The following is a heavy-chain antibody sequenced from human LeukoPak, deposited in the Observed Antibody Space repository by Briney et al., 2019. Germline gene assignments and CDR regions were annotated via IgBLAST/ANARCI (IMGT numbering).Heavy chain of an antibody. CDR2: IYTSGST. CDR3: ARVHGGVLRYFERAYYFDY. Sequence: SETLSLTCTVSGDSSNNYYWSWIRQPAGKGLEWIGRIYTSGSTNYNPSLKSRVTISVDTSKNQFSLKLSSVTAADTAVYYCARVHGGVLRYFERAYYFDYWGQGTLVTVSS. D-gene: IGHD3-9*01. J-gene: IGHJ4*02. CDR1: GDSSNNYY. V-gene: IGHV4-4*07.